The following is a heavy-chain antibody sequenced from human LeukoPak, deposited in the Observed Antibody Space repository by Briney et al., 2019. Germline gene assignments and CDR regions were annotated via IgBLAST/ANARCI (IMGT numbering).Heavy chain of an antibody. CDR3: ARGTSCGSKCFFDY. CDR1: GGSISGYY. CDR2: LDSSGST. D-gene: IGHD2-21*01. Sequence: SETLSLTCKVSGGSISGYYWSWIRQPAGKGLEWIGRLDSSGSTNYNSSLKSRVAMSIDRSQFSLRLTSVTAADTAIYYCARGTSCGSKCFFDYWGQGILVTVSS. V-gene: IGHV4-4*07. J-gene: IGHJ4*02.